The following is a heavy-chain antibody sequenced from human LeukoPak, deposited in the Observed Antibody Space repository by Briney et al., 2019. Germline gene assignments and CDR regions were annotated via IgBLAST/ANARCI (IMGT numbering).Heavy chain of an antibody. V-gene: IGHV4-38-2*02. D-gene: IGHD5-18*01. J-gene: IGHJ4*02. CDR3: AGRGYSYGIDY. CDR1: GYSISSGYY. CDR2: IYHNGST. Sequence: SETLSLTCTVSGYSISSGYYWGWIRQPPGKGLEWIGSIYHNGSTYYNPSLKSRVTISVDTSKNQFSLKLSSVTAADTAVYYCAGRGYSYGIDYWGQGTLVTVSS.